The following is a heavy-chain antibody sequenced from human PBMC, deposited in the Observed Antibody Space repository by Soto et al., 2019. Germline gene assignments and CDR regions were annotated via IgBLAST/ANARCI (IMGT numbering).Heavy chain of an antibody. D-gene: IGHD6-19*01. CDR2: IYYSGST. J-gene: IGHJ6*02. CDR3: ARDKGSGWSYYGMDV. V-gene: IGHV4-59*01. CDR1: GGSISSYY. Sequence: QVQLQESGPGLVKPSETLSLTCTVSGGSISSYYWSWIRQPPGKGLEWIGYIYYSGSTNYNPSLKSRVAISVDTSKNQFSLKLSSVTAADTAVYYCARDKGSGWSYYGMDVWGQGTTVTVSS.